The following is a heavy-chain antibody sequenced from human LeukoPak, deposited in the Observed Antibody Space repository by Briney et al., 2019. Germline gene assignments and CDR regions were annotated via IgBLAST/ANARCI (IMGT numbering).Heavy chain of an antibody. D-gene: IGHD6-13*01. CDR3: AREGSSSWYTSIYYYYYMDV. V-gene: IGHV3-7*01. J-gene: IGHJ6*03. CDR1: GFTFSSYW. Sequence: HPGGSLRLSCAASGFTFSSYWMSWVRQAPGKGLEWVANIKQDGSEKYYVDSVKGRFTISRDNAKNSLYLQMNSLRAEDTAVYYCAREGSSSWYTSIYYYYYMDVWGKGTTVTISS. CDR2: IKQDGSEK.